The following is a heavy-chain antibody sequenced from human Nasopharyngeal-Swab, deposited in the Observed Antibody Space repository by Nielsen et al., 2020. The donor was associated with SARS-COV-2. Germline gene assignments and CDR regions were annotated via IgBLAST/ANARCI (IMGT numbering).Heavy chain of an antibody. CDR3: GRDSCRGGSCYSDFDY. J-gene: IGHJ4*02. CDR1: GFPFSRYS. D-gene: IGHD2-15*01. V-gene: IGHV3-21*06. CDR2: ITSSSSYI. Sequence: LKICCAASGFPFSRYSLNWVRPAPGKGLEWVPSITSSSSYIDYADSVKGRFTISSNNAKNSLYLQMNSLRAEDTYVYYCGRDSCRGGSCYSDFDYWGQGTLVTVSS.